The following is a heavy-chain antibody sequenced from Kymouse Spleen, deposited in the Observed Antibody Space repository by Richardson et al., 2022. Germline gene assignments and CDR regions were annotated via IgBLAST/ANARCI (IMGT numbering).Heavy chain of an antibody. J-gene: IGHJ6*02. CDR2: ISGSGGST. CDR1: GFTFSSYA. Sequence: EVQLVESGGGLVQPGGSLRLSCAASGFTFSSYAMSWVRQAPGKGLEWVSAISGSGGSTYYADSVKGRFTISRDNSKNTLYLQMNSLRAEDTAVYYCAKDPVYGDYPHYYYYYGMDVWGQGTTVTVSS. V-gene: IGHV3-23*04. CDR3: AKDPVYGDYPHYYYYYGMDV. D-gene: IGHD4-17*01.